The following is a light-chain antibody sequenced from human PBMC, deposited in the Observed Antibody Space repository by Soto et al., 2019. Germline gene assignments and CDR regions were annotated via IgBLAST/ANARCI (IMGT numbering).Light chain of an antibody. Sequence: DIQMTQSPSSLSASVGDRVTITCRASQSISSYLNWYQQKPGKAPKLLIYAASSLQSGVPSRFSGSGSGTEFTLTISSLQPDDFATYYCQQSYSTPYTFGQGTKVDIK. V-gene: IGKV1-39*01. CDR2: AAS. CDR1: QSISSY. CDR3: QQSYSTPYT. J-gene: IGKJ2*01.